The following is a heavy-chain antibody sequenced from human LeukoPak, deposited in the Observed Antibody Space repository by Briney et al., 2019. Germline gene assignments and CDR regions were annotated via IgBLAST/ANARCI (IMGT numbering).Heavy chain of an antibody. V-gene: IGHV4-38-2*02. D-gene: IGHD4-23*01. Sequence: SETLSLTCTVSGFSISSGYFWGWIRQPPGRGLDYIGRIYHSGTTYYNPSLKSRVTISVDTSKNQFSLKLSSVTAADTAVYYCARDGARGSSRWEGYAHAGIDYWGQGTLVTVSS. CDR2: IYHSGTT. CDR1: GFSISSGYF. J-gene: IGHJ4*02. CDR3: ARDGARGSSRWEGYAHAGIDY.